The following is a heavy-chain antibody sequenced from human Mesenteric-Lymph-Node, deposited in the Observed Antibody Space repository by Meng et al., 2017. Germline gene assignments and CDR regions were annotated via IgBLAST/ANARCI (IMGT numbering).Heavy chain of an antibody. Sequence: GESLKISCAASGFTFGSYAMSWVRQAPGKGLEWVSGISGSGGSTHYADSVKGRFTISRDNSKNTVYLLMSSLRDEDTATYYCALKGSASYYDVWGQGTMVTVSS. V-gene: IGHV3-23*01. J-gene: IGHJ3*01. CDR1: GFTFGSYA. D-gene: IGHD1-26*01. CDR3: ALKGSASYYDV. CDR2: ISGSGGST.